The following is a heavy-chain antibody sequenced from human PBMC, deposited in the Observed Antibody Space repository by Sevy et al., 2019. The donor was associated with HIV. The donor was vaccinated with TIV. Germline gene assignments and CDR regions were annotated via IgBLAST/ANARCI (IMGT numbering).Heavy chain of an antibody. CDR3: ATGQQEATHGY. CDR1: GFNFRIYA. J-gene: IGHJ4*02. V-gene: IGHV3-30*03. Sequence: GGSLRLSCAASGFNFRIYAMRWVRQAPGKGLEWVAVISYDGSDKLYAESVKGRFTISRGNSKNMLFLQLNSLRGDDTAVYYCATGQQEATHGYWGQGTLVTVSS. CDR2: ISYDGSDK.